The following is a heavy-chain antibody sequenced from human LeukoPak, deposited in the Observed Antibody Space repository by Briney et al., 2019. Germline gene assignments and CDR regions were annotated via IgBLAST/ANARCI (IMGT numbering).Heavy chain of an antibody. V-gene: IGHV1-46*01. J-gene: IGHJ6*02. D-gene: IGHD3-3*01. CDR2: INPSGGST. CDR3: ARGGATYDFSLYGMDV. Sequence: ASVKVSCKASGYTFTSYYMHWVRQAPGQGLEWMGIINPSGGSTGYAQKFQGRVTMTRDTSTSTVYMELSSLRSEDTAVYYCARGGATYDFSLYGMDVWGQGTTVTVSS. CDR1: GYTFTSYY.